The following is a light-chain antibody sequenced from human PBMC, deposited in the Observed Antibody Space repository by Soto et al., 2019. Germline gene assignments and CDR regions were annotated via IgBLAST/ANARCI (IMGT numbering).Light chain of an antibody. J-gene: IGKJ5*01. CDR3: QQYGGSPPIT. Sequence: EIVLTQSPGTLSLSPGERATLSCRASQSVTSSYLAWHQHKPGQAPRLLIYGASSRATGIPDRFSGSASGTDFTLTISRLEPEDFAVYYCQQYGGSPPITFGQGTRLEIK. V-gene: IGKV3-20*01. CDR2: GAS. CDR1: QSVTSSY.